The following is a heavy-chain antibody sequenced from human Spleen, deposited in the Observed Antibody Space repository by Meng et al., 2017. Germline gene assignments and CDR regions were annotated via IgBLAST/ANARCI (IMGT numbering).Heavy chain of an antibody. D-gene: IGHD4-11*01. V-gene: IGHV4-34*01. CDR3: ARGPTTMAHDFDY. Sequence: QGQLAWGGAGLFKHSATQSLTRDAYGGSFSDYYLSWIRSPPGKGLDWIGEINHSGRTNYNPSLESRATISVDTSQNNLSLKLSSVTAADSAVYYCARGPTTMAHDFDYWGQGTLVTVSS. J-gene: IGHJ4*02. CDR2: INHSGRT. CDR1: GGSFSDYY.